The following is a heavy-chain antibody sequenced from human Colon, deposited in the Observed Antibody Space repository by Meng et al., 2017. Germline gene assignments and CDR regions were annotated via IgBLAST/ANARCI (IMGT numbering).Heavy chain of an antibody. CDR1: GYTFTTYG. Sequence: QVQLVQSGAEVTKPGASVKVSCKASGYTFTTYGISWMRQAPGQGLEWMGWISTYDDNTNYVEKFRGRVTMPTDTSTNTAYMELRSRRSDDTAVYYCARDNPGDYVWDYWGQGTLVPSPQ. CDR3: ARDNPGDYVWDY. J-gene: IGHJ4*02. D-gene: IGHD4-17*01. CDR2: ISTYDDNT. V-gene: IGHV1-18*01.